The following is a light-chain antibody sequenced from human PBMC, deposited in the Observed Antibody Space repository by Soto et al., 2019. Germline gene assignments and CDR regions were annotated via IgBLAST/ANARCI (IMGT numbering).Light chain of an antibody. CDR2: AAS. J-gene: IGKJ4*01. Sequence: EILMTQSPATLSVSPGERATLSCRASQSVSSNLAWYQQKPGQAPRLLIYAASTRATGIPARFSGSGSGTEFTLTISSLQSEDFAVYYWQQYNNWLSFGGGTKVDIK. CDR3: QQYNNWLS. CDR1: QSVSSN. V-gene: IGKV3D-15*01.